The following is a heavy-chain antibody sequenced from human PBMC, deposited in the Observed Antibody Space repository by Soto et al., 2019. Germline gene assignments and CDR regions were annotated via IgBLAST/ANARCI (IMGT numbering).Heavy chain of an antibody. CDR1: GFTVSSHY. CDR3: AKGDGRIVPRHFDY. CDR2: ISSGGGSP. Sequence: GGSLRLSCAPSGFTVSSHYMSWVRQAPGKGLEWVSAISSGGGSPYYADYVKGRFTISRDNSKNTLYLQMNDLRAEDTAVYFCAKGDGRIVPRHFDYWGQGTLVTVSS. J-gene: IGHJ4*02. V-gene: IGHV3-23*01. D-gene: IGHD6-6*01.